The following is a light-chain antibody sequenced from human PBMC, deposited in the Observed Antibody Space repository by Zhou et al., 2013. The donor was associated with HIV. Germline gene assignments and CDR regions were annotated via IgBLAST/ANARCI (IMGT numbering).Light chain of an antibody. J-gene: IGKJ4*01. CDR2: AAS. Sequence: DVQMTQSPPSLSASVGDRVTITCRASQTIATYLNWYQQTPGKAPKFLISAASSLQSGVPSRFSGSGSGTYFTLTISSLQPEDFATYYCQQSYSTPPTFGGGTQGGDQT. CDR3: QQSYSTPPT. V-gene: IGKV1-39*01. CDR1: QTIATY.